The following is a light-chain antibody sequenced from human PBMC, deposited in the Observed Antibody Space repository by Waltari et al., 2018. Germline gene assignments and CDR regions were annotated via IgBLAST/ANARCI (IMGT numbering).Light chain of an antibody. V-gene: IGLV2-14*03. CDR2: DVR. J-gene: IGLJ2*01. CDR1: SSDVVGYNY. Sequence: QSALTQPASVSGSPGQSITISCTGTSSDVVGYNYVSWYQQHPGKAPKLIIFDVRDRPSGFANSFSGSKSGNTASLTISGLLAEDEADYYCGSYATSSSSVVFGGGTKLTVL. CDR3: GSYATSSSSVV.